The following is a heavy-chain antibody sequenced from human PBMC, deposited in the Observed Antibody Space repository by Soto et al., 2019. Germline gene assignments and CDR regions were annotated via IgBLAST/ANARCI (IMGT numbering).Heavy chain of an antibody. D-gene: IGHD6-13*01. J-gene: IGHJ4*02. Sequence: QVQLVQSGAEVKKPGSSVKVSCKASGGTFSSYAISWVRQAPGQGLEWMGGIIPIFGTANYAQKFQGRVTLTAGESTRTAYMELSSLRSEDTAVYYCARSEGQQLVPIVYWGQGTLVTVSS. V-gene: IGHV1-69*12. CDR2: IIPIFGTA. CDR3: ARSEGQQLVPIVY. CDR1: GGTFSSYA.